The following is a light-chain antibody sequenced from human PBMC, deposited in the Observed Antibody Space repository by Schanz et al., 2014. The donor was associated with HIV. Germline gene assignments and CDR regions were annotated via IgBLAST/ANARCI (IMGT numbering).Light chain of an antibody. CDR2: GAS. Sequence: EIVLTQSPGSLSLSPGGRATLSCGASQSVSTNLDWFQQKPGQAPRLLIHGASTRATGIPARFSGSGSGTEFTLTISSLQSEDFAVYYCQQYNNWPPLTFGGGTKVEI. CDR1: QSVSTN. V-gene: IGKV3-15*01. CDR3: QQYNNWPPLT. J-gene: IGKJ4*01.